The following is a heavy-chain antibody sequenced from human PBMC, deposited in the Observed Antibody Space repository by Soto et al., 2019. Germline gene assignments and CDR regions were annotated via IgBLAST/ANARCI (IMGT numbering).Heavy chain of an antibody. CDR1: GFTFSSYA. Sequence: GGSLRLSCAASGFTFSSYAMSWVRQAPGKGLEWVSAISGSGGSTYYADSVKGRFTISRDNSKNTLYLQMNSLRAEDTAVYYCAKEAAAGTDYYYGMDVWGQGTTVTVSS. CDR2: ISGSGGST. J-gene: IGHJ6*02. CDR3: AKEAAAGTDYYYGMDV. D-gene: IGHD6-13*01. V-gene: IGHV3-23*01.